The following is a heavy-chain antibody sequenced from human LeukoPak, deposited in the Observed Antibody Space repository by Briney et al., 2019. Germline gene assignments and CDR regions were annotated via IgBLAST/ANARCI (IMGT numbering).Heavy chain of an antibody. CDR1: GLAFSDYW. V-gene: IGHV3-7*01. CDR3: ARFLPHCCYYGMDV. CDR2: IKPDGGHQ. J-gene: IGHJ6*02. D-gene: IGHD3-3*02. Sequence: GGSLRLSCAASGLAFSDYWMSWVRQAPGKGLEWVANIKPDGGHQNYVDSVKGRFTISRDNAKNSLYLQMNSLRAEDTAVYYCARFLPHCCYYGMDVWGQGTTVTVSS.